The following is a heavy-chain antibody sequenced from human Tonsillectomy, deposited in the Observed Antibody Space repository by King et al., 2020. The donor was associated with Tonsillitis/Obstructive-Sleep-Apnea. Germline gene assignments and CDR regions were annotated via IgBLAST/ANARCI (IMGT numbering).Heavy chain of an antibody. V-gene: IGHV3-9*01. CDR2: ISWNSGNS. J-gene: IGHJ4*02. D-gene: IGHD3-9*01. Sequence: DVQLVESGGGLVQPGRSLRLSCAASGFTFDDFAMHWVRHAPGKGLEWVSGISWNSGNSDYADSVKGRFTLSRDNAKNSLYLQMNSLRAEDTALYYCAKDTDYDISPRGFNYWGQGTLVTVSS. CDR3: AKDTDYDISPRGFNY. CDR1: GFTFDDFA.